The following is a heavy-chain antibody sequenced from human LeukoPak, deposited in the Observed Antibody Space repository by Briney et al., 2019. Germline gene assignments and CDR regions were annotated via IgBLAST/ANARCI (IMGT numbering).Heavy chain of an antibody. D-gene: IGHD3-10*01. J-gene: IGHJ6*03. Sequence: GGSLRLSCAASGFTVSSNYMSWVRQAPGKGLEWVSVIYSGGSTYYADSVKGRFTISGDNSKNTLYLQMNSLRAEDTAVYYCASGSGSYRTPYYYMDVWGTGTTVTVSS. CDR2: IYSGGST. V-gene: IGHV3-53*01. CDR1: GFTVSSNY. CDR3: ASGSGSYRTPYYYMDV.